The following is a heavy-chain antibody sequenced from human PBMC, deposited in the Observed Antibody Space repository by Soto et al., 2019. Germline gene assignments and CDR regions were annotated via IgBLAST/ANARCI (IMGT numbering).Heavy chain of an antibody. J-gene: IGHJ6*02. CDR2: IIPILGIA. V-gene: IGHV1-69*02. D-gene: IGHD3-10*01. CDR3: ARVWFGDYYVMDV. Sequence: QVQLVQSGAEVKKPGSSVKVSCKASGGTFSSYTISWVRQAPGQGLEWMGRIIPILGIANYAQKFQGRVTITADKSTSTAYMELSSLRSEDTAVYYCARVWFGDYYVMDVWGQGTTVTVSS. CDR1: GGTFSSYT.